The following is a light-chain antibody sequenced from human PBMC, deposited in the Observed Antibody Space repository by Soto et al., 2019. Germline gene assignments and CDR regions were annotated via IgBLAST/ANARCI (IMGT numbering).Light chain of an antibody. CDR1: QSISSY. CDR3: QQSYSTPYT. J-gene: IGKJ2*01. V-gene: IGKV1-39*01. Sequence: DIQMTQSPSSLSASVGDRVTITCRASQSISSYLNWYQQKPGKAPKLLIYAASSLQSGVPSRFSGSGSGTGFTLTISSLQPEDFVTYYCQQSYSTPYTFGQGTKLEIK. CDR2: AAS.